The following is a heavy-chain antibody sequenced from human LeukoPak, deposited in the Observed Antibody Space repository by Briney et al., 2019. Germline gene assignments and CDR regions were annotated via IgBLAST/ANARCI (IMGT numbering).Heavy chain of an antibody. CDR3: AREGIVGATFYFDY. J-gene: IGHJ4*02. CDR1: GFPFSNYG. Sequence: PGGSLRLSCEASGFPFSNYGMNWVRQAPGKGLEWVSFTDTSGNYIYYGDSVKGRFTVSRDTAKNTLYLQMNGLRAEDTAVYYCAREGIVGATFYFDYWGQGTLVTVSS. D-gene: IGHD1-26*01. V-gene: IGHV3-21*01. CDR2: TDTSGNYI.